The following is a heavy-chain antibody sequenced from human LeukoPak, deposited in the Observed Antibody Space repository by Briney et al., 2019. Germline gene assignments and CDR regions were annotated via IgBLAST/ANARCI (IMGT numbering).Heavy chain of an antibody. Sequence: SETLSLTCTVSGGSISSSSYYWGWIRQPPGKGLEWIGSIYYSGSTYYNPSLKSRVTISVDTSKNQFSLKLSSVTAADTAVYYCARDVRSGRYFDYWGQGTLVTVSS. CDR3: ARDVRSGRYFDY. V-gene: IGHV4-39*07. J-gene: IGHJ4*02. D-gene: IGHD6-19*01. CDR2: IYYSGST. CDR1: GGSISSSSYY.